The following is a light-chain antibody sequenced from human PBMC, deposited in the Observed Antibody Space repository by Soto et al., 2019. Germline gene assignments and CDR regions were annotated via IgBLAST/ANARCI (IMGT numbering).Light chain of an antibody. CDR3: ISYTSSSTLVV. V-gene: IGLV2-14*01. CDR1: SSDVGGYNY. J-gene: IGLJ2*01. Sequence: QSVLTQPASVSGSPGQSITISCTGTSSDVGGYNYVSWYQQHPGKARKLIIYDVSNRPSGVSNRFSGSKSGNTASLTISGLQAEDEADYYCISYTSSSTLVVFGGGTKLTVL. CDR2: DVS.